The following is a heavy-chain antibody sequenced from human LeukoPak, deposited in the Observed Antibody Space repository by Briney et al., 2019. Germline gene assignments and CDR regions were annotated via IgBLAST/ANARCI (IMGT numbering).Heavy chain of an antibody. Sequence: SETLSLTCTVSGGSISSYYWSWIRQPPGKGLEWIGYIYYSGSTNYNPSLKSRVTISVDTSKNQFSLKLSSVTAADTAVYYCARHLLVWFGELSLGWFDPWAREPWSPSPQ. CDR2: IYYSGST. D-gene: IGHD3-10*01. J-gene: IGHJ5*02. V-gene: IGHV4-59*08. CDR1: GGSISSYY. CDR3: ARHLLVWFGELSLGWFDP.